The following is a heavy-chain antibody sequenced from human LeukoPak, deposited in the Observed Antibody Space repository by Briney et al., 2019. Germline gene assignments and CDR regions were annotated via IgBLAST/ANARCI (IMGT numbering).Heavy chain of an antibody. CDR1: GYTFTDYY. J-gene: IGHJ4*02. D-gene: IGHD4/OR15-4a*01. CDR2: IYPNSGGT. Sequence: ASVKVSCKASGYTFTDYYIHWVRQAPGHGLEWMGWIYPNSGGTNYSQSFLDRVTLTRDTSISTAYTELSRLRSDDTAVYYCARSRSSRANGGYYFDRWGQGTLVTVSS. CDR3: ARSRSSRANGGYYFDR. V-gene: IGHV1-2*02.